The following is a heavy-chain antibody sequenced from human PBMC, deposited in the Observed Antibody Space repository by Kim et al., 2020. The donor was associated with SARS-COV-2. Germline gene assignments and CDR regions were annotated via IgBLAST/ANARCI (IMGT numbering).Heavy chain of an antibody. J-gene: IGHJ3*02. D-gene: IGHD1-26*01. CDR1: GFTFSAYD. V-gene: IGHV3-48*02. Sequence: GGSLRLSCATSGFTFSAYDMNWVRRAPGKGLEWLSFITKSSTTIYYANSVKGRFTISRDSAKNSLYLKMNRLRDEDTALYYCVRDRMVGACDIWGQGTMVTVSS. CDR2: ITKSSTTI. CDR3: VRDRMVGACDI.